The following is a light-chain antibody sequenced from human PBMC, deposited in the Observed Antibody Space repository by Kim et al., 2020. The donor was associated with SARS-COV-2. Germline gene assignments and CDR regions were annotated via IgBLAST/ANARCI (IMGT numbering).Light chain of an antibody. Sequence: EIVLTQSPATLSLSPGERATLSCRASQSISSNLAWYQQKPGQAPRLLIYDASNRATGIPARFSGSGSGTDFSLTISSLEPEDFAVYYCQQCNNWPLTFGQGTKLEI. CDR1: QSISSN. J-gene: IGKJ2*01. CDR2: DAS. CDR3: QQCNNWPLT. V-gene: IGKV3-11*01.